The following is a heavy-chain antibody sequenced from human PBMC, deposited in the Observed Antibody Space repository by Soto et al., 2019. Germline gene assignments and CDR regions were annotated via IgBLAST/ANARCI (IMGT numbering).Heavy chain of an antibody. CDR1: GYTFTSYA. Sequence: ASVKVSCKASGYTFTSYAMHWVRQAPGQRLEWMGWINAGNGNTKYSQKFQGRVTITRDTSASTAYMELSSLRSEETAVYYCARARESGILWFGESPGDYYYYYMDVWGKGTTVTVSS. CDR3: ARARESGILWFGESPGDYYYYYMDV. V-gene: IGHV1-3*01. D-gene: IGHD3-10*01. J-gene: IGHJ6*03. CDR2: INAGNGNT.